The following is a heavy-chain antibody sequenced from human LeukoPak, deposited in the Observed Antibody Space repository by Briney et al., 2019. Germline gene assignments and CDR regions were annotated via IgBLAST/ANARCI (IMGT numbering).Heavy chain of an antibody. CDR2: IYYSGST. J-gene: IGHJ5*02. Sequence: PSETLSLTCTVSGGSISNYYWSWIRQPPGKGLEWIGYIYYSGSTNYNPSLKSRVTISVDTSKNQFSLKLNSVTAADTAVYYCAKNGQSGFSFDPWGQGTLVTVSS. V-gene: IGHV4-59*12. CDR1: GGSISNYY. CDR3: AKNGQSGFSFDP. D-gene: IGHD3-3*01.